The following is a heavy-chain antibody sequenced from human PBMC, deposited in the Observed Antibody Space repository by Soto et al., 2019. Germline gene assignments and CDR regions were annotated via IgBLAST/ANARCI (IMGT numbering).Heavy chain of an antibody. Sequence: GKGLEWVSAISGSGGSTYYADSVKGRFTISRDNAKNSLYLQMNSLRAEDTAVYYCARESDKCLVELLIGDYCGQG. D-gene: IGHD3-16*01. V-gene: IGHV3-11*01. CDR3: ARESDKCLVELLIGDY. CDR2: ISGSGGST. J-gene: IGHJ4*02.